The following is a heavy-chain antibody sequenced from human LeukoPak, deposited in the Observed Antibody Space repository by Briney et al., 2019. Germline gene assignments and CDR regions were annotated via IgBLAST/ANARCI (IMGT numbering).Heavy chain of an antibody. CDR3: ARQGDSSGYPEYFQH. Sequence: GGSLRLSCAVSGFTVSTNFMSWVRQAPGKGPEWVSIIYADGGTKYADSVKGRFTISRDTSKNTFSLQMNNLRAEDTAVYYCARQGDSSGYPEYFQHWGQGTLVTVSS. J-gene: IGHJ1*01. D-gene: IGHD3-22*01. CDR2: IYADGGT. CDR1: GFTVSTNF. V-gene: IGHV3-53*01.